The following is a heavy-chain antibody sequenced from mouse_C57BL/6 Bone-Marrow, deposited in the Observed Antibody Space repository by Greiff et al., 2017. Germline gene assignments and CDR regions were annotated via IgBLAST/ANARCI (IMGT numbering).Heavy chain of an antibody. CDR2: ISSGGSYT. D-gene: IGHD1-1*01. Sequence: EVMLVESGGDLVKPGGSLKLSCAASGFTFSSYGMSWVRQTPDKRLEWVATISSGGSYTYYPDSVKGRFTISRDNAKNTLYLQMSSLKSEDTAMXYGARLRLVAYWGRGTLVTVSA. V-gene: IGHV5-6*01. CDR3: ARLRLVAY. CDR1: GFTFSSYG. J-gene: IGHJ3*01.